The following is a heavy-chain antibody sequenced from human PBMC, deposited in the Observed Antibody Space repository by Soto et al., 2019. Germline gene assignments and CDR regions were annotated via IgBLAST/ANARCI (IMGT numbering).Heavy chain of an antibody. Sequence: SETLSLTCAVYGGSFSGYYWSWIRQPPGKGLEWIGEINHSGSTNYNPSLKSRVTISVDTSKNQFSLKLTSVTAADTAVYYCARGCIATAGRPQSYYFDYWSQGTLVTVSS. D-gene: IGHD6-13*01. V-gene: IGHV4-34*01. CDR3: ARGCIATAGRPQSYYFDY. CDR2: INHSGST. CDR1: GGSFSGYY. J-gene: IGHJ4*02.